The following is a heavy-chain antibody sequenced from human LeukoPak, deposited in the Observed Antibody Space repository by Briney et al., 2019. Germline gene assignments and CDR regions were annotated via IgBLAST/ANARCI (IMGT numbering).Heavy chain of an antibody. CDR3: ARDYSDGLDY. Sequence: GGSLRLSCAASGFTFSSYAMSWVRQAPGKGLEWVSVIYSGGSTYYADSVKGRFTISRDNSKNTLYLQMNSLRAEDTAVYYCARDYSDGLDYWGQGTLVTVSS. CDR1: GFTFSSYA. CDR2: IYSGGST. V-gene: IGHV3-66*01. J-gene: IGHJ4*02. D-gene: IGHD5-18*01.